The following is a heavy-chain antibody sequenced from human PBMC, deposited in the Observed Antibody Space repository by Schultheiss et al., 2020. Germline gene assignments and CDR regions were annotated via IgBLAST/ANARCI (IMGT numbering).Heavy chain of an antibody. CDR3: AKDSSAYYVLGSFDY. CDR1: GFTFGDYA. D-gene: IGHD3/OR15-3a*01. CDR2: ISWNSGSM. Sequence: GGSLRLSCAASGFTFGDYAMHWVRQAPGKGLEWVSGISWNSGSMGYADSVKGRFTISRDNAKKSLYLQMDNLRAEDTALYYCAKDSSAYYVLGSFDYWGQGTLVTVSS. J-gene: IGHJ4*02. V-gene: IGHV3-9*01.